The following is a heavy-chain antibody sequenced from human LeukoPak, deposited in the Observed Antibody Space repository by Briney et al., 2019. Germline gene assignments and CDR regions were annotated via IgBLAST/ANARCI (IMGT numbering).Heavy chain of an antibody. V-gene: IGHV4-59*08. J-gene: IGHJ3*02. Sequence: SETLSLTCTVSGGSISSYHWIWIRQPPGKGLEWIAYIHYSGSTNYNPSLKSRVTTSVDTSKKQFFLKLRSVTAADTAVYYCARSVSWGLLVRDDAFDIWGQGTMVTVSS. CDR2: IHYSGST. CDR1: GGSISSYH. CDR3: ARSVSWGLLVRDDAFDI. D-gene: IGHD2-21*01.